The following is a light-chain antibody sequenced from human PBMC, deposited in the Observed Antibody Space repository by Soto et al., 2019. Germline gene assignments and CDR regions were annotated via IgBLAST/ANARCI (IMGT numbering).Light chain of an antibody. CDR3: QQYGSSPRT. CDR1: QSVSSN. Sequence: ELVMTQSPATLSVSPXERATLSCRASQSVSSNLAWYQQRPGQAPRLLIYGASTRPTNIPARFSGSGSGTDFTLTISRLEPEDFAVYYCQQYGSSPRTFGQGTKVDIK. CDR2: GAS. V-gene: IGKV3-20*01. J-gene: IGKJ1*01.